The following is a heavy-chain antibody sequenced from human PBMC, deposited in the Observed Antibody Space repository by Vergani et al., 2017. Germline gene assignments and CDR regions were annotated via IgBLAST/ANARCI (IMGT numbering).Heavy chain of an antibody. V-gene: IGHV3-30*03. Sequence: QVQLVESGGGVVQPGRSLRLSCAASGFTFSHYGIHWVRQAPGKGLEWVAVISYDGSDKYYADSVKGRFTISRDNSKHTLFLQMNSLRTEDSAVYYCARATLPLVDYYMDVWGKGTTVTVSS. CDR3: ARATLPLVDYYMDV. J-gene: IGHJ6*03. CDR2: ISYDGSDK. D-gene: IGHD2-15*01. CDR1: GFTFSHYG.